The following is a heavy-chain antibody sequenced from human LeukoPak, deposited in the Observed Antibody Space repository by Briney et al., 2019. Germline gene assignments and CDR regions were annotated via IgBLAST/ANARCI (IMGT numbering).Heavy chain of an antibody. CDR3: AREGPDILTGNDLDAFDI. Sequence: SETLSLTCTVSGGSISSYYWSWIRQPPGKGLERIGYIYYSGSTNYNPSLKSRVTISVDTSKNQFSLKLSSVTAADTAVYYCAREGPDILTGNDLDAFDIWGQGTMVTVSS. D-gene: IGHD3-9*01. CDR2: IYYSGST. J-gene: IGHJ3*02. V-gene: IGHV4-59*01. CDR1: GGSISSYY.